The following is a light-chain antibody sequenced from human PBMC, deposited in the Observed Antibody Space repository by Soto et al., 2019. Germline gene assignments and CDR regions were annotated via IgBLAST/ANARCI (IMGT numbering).Light chain of an antibody. CDR2: DAS. CDR3: QQRSNCPPIP. J-gene: IGKJ5*01. CDR1: QSVSSY. V-gene: IGKV3-11*01. Sequence: EIVLTQSPATLPLSPGERATLSCRASQSVSSYLAWYQQKPGQAPRLLIYDASNRATGIPARFSGSGSGTDFTLTISSLEPEDFAVYYCQQRSNCPPIPFGQGTRLEIK.